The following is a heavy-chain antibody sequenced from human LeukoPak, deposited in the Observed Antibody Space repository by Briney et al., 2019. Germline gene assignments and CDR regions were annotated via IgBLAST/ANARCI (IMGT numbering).Heavy chain of an antibody. CDR1: GGSFSGYY. CDR2: INHSGST. CDR3: ARGLNYDFWSGSTYNWFDP. D-gene: IGHD3-3*01. J-gene: IGHJ5*02. V-gene: IGHV4-34*01. Sequence: PSETLSLTCAVYGGSFSGYYWSWIRQPPGKGLEWIGEINHSGSTNYNPSLKSRVTISVDTSKNQFSLKLSSVTAADTAVYYCARGLNYDFWSGSTYNWFDPWGQGTLVTVSS.